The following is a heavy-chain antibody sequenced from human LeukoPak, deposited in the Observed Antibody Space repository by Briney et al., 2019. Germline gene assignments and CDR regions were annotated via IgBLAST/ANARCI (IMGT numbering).Heavy chain of an antibody. CDR2: MNPNSGNT. Sequence: GASVKVSCKASGYTFTSYDINWVRQATGQGLEWMGWMNPNSGNTGYAQKFQGRVTITRNTSISTAYMELSSLRSEDTAVYYCARVDVWDSAIGSSYLRRGNYYYYMDVWGKGTTVTVSS. V-gene: IGHV1-8*03. CDR3: ARVDVWDSAIGSSYLRRGNYYYYMDV. CDR1: GYTFTSYD. J-gene: IGHJ6*03. D-gene: IGHD2-15*01.